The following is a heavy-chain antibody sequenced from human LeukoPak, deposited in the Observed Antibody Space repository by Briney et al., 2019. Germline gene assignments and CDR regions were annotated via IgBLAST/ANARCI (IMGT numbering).Heavy chain of an antibody. V-gene: IGHV3-7*01. J-gene: IGHJ4*02. CDR1: GFTFSSYS. CDR2: IKQDGSEK. Sequence: GGSLRLSCVASGFTFSSYSMNWVRQAPGKGLEWVANIKQDGSEKYYVDSVKGRFTISRDNAKNSLYLQMNSLRAEDTAVYYCARAYYSDYWGQGTLVTVSS. CDR3: ARAYYSDY.